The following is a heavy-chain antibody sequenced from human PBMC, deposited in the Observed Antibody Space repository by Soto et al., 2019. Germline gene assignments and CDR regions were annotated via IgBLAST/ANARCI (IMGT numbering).Heavy chain of an antibody. J-gene: IGHJ6*02. CDR3: ALPPITGTTPGVYYYYYGMDV. V-gene: IGHV5-51*01. D-gene: IGHD1-7*01. CDR2: IYPGDSDT. CDR1: GYSFTSYW. Sequence: PGESLKISCKGSGYSFTSYWIGWVRQMPGKGLEWMGIIYPGDSDTRYSPSFQGQVTISADKSISTAYLQWSSLKASDTAMYYCALPPITGTTPGVYYYYYGMDVWGQGTTVTVSS.